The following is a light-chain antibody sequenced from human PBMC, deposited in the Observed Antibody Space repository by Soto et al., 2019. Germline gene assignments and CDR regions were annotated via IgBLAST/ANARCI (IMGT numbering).Light chain of an antibody. CDR1: RSNVGTNH. CDR2: SGD. J-gene: IGLJ3*02. V-gene: IGLV1-44*01. CDR3: AVWDDGLNGGV. Sequence: QSVLPHPLSAPRTPGRRVPIPCSGSRSNVGTNHVNWYQQFPGSAPKLVIHSGDERPPGVPDRFSGSESGTSASLSISVLLSADEADYYCAVWDDGLNGGVFGGGTQLTVL.